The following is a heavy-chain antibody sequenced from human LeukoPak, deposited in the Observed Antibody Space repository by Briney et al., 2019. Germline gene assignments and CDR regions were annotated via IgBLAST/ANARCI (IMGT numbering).Heavy chain of an antibody. CDR3: ARDDTPQRGYSYGYFDY. V-gene: IGHV4-61*01. D-gene: IGHD5-18*01. Sequence: PSETLSLISTVSGGSVSSGSYYWSWIRQPPGKGLEWIGYIYYSGSTNYNPSLKSRVTISVDTSKNQFSLKLSSVTAADTAVYYCARDDTPQRGYSYGYFDYWGQGTLVTVSS. CDR2: IYYSGST. J-gene: IGHJ4*02. CDR1: GGSVSSGSYY.